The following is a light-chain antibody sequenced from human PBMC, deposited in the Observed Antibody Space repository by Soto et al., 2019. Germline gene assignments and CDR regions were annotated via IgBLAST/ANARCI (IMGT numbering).Light chain of an antibody. V-gene: IGKV1-39*01. J-gene: IGKJ1*01. CDR1: QTINNY. CDR2: AAS. CDR3: QQTYNTPGT. Sequence: DIQLTQSPSSLSASVGDRVAITCRAGQTINNYLNWYQQKPGKAPILLIYAASSLQSGVPSRFSGSRSGTDFTLIISSLQPEDFATYYCQQTYNTPGTFGQGTKVDMK.